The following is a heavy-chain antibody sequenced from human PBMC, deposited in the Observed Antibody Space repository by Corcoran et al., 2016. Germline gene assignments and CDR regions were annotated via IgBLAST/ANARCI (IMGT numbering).Heavy chain of an antibody. Sequence: QVQLQESGPGLVKPSETLSLTCTVSGGSVSSGSYYWSWIRQPPGKGLEWIAYIYYSGSTNYNPSLKSRVTISLDTSKNQFSLKLSSVTAADTAVYYCASAKMVRGGRQIDWFDPWGQGTLVTVSS. CDR1: GGSVSSGSYY. V-gene: IGHV4-61*01. J-gene: IGHJ5*02. CDR2: IYYSGST. D-gene: IGHD2-15*01. CDR3: ASAKMVRGGRQIDWFDP.